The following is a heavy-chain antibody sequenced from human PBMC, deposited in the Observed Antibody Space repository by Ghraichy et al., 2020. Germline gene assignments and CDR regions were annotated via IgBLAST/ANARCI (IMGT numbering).Heavy chain of an antibody. V-gene: IGHV1-8*01. CDR1: GYTFPTYD. J-gene: IGHJ4*02. CDR3: ARVDGLSFDS. D-gene: IGHD2-21*01. Sequence: ASVKVSCEASGYTFPTYDINWVRQAPGQGLEWMGWMNPATGNTGYAQRFQGRVTMTRSTSINTAYMELSSLRSDETAVYYCARVDGLSFDSWGQGTLVTVSS. CDR2: MNPATGNT.